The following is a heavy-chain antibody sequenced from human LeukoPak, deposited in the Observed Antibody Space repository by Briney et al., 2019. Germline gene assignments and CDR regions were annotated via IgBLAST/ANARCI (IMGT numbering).Heavy chain of an antibody. CDR1: GYTFTGYY. V-gene: IGHV1-2*02. J-gene: IGHJ4*02. Sequence: GASVKVSCKASGYTFTGYYMDWVRQAPGQGLEWMGWINPNSGGTNYAQKFQGRVTMTRDTSISTAYMELSRLRSDDTAVYYCARAGITIFGVVISPPDYWGQGTLVTVSS. CDR3: ARAGITIFGVVISPPDY. D-gene: IGHD3-3*01. CDR2: INPNSGGT.